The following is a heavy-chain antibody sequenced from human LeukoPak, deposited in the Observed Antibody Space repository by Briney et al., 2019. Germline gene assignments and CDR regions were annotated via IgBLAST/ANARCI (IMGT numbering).Heavy chain of an antibody. CDR3: AREGDTLGYCTGGSCGGPFDI. CDR2: ISGSGGST. V-gene: IGHV3-23*01. D-gene: IGHD2-15*01. Sequence: GGSLRLSCAVSGFTFSSYVMNWVRQAPGKGLEWVSDISGSGGSTYYADSVKGRFSISRDNSKNTLYLQMNSLRAEDTAVYYCAREGDTLGYCTGGSCGGPFDIWGQGTMVTVSS. CDR1: GFTFSSYV. J-gene: IGHJ3*02.